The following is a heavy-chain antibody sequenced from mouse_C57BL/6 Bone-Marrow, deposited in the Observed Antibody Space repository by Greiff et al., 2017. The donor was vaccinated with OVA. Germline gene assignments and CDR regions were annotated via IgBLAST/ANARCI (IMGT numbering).Heavy chain of an antibody. CDR3: ARGYGSSYERNFDY. J-gene: IGHJ2*01. CDR1: GYTFTDYY. D-gene: IGHD1-1*01. V-gene: IGHV1-76*01. Sequence: QVQLQQSGAELVRPGASVKLSCKASGYTFTDYYINWVKQRPGQGLEWIARIYPGSGNTYYNEKFKGKATLTAEKSSSTAYMQLSSLTSEDSAVYFCARGYGSSYERNFDYWGQGTTLTVSS. CDR2: IYPGSGNT.